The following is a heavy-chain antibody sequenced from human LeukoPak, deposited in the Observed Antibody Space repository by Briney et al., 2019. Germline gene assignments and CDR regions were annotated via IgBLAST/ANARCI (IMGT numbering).Heavy chain of an antibody. CDR2: IYYSGST. CDR3: ARAGNSAYYYYGMDV. J-gene: IGHJ6*02. D-gene: IGHD4-23*01. CDR1: GGSISSGGYY. Sequence: SETLSLTCTVSGGSISSGGYYWSWIRQHPGKGLEWIGYIYYSGSTYYNPSLKSRVTISVDTSKNQLSLKLSSVTAADTAVYYCARAGNSAYYYYGMDVWGQGTTVTVSS. V-gene: IGHV4-31*03.